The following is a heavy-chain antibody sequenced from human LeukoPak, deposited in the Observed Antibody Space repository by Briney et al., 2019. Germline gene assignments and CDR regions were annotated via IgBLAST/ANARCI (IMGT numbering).Heavy chain of an antibody. CDR3: ARQDGGSHKYFDF. Sequence: GESLKISCKGSGYRFASYWIVWLRQVPGKGLEWMGFISPSDSDSRYSPPFQGQVTISTDKSINTAYLQWSSLKASDTAIYYCARQDGGSHKYFDFWGQGTLVNVSA. V-gene: IGHV5-51*01. CDR2: ISPSDSDS. D-gene: IGHD1-26*01. CDR1: GYRFASYW. J-gene: IGHJ4*02.